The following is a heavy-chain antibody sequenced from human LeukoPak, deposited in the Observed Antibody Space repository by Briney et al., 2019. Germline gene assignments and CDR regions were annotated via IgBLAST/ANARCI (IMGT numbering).Heavy chain of an antibody. D-gene: IGHD4-17*01. CDR2: ISGSGGST. J-gene: IGHJ6*02. Sequence: GGSLRLSCAASGFTFSSYAMSWVRQAPGKGLEWVSAISGSGGSTYYADSVKGRFTISRDNSKNTLYLQMNSLRAEDTAVYYCAMKHDYGDYLRPYYYYYYGMDVWGQGTTVTVSS. CDR1: GFTFSSYA. V-gene: IGHV3-23*01. CDR3: AMKHDYGDYLRPYYYYYYGMDV.